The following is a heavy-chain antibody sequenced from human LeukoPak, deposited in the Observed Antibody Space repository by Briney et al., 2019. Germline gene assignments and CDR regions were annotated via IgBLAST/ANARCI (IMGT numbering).Heavy chain of an antibody. CDR3: AKGSGRGYSYGLDY. D-gene: IGHD5-18*01. Sequence: GGSLRLSCAASGFTFRSHAMHWVRQAPGKGLEWVSVISSSGGSTYYADSVKGRFTISRDNSKNTLYVQMNSLRAEDTAVYYCAKGSGRGYSYGLDYWGQGTLVTVSS. V-gene: IGHV3-23*01. CDR2: ISSSGGST. CDR1: GFTFRSHA. J-gene: IGHJ4*02.